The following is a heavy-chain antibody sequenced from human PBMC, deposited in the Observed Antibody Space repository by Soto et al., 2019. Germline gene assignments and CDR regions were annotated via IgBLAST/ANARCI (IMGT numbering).Heavy chain of an antibody. CDR3: AKDEEQWLVSIFEY. V-gene: IGHV3-9*01. Sequence: EVQLVESGGGVVQPGRSLRLSCAASGFTFDDYAMHWVRQAPGKGLEWVSGISWNSGSIGYADSVKGRFTISRDNAKNSLYLQMNSLRAEDTALYYCAKDEEQWLVSIFEYWGQGTLVTVSS. J-gene: IGHJ4*02. CDR1: GFTFDDYA. CDR2: ISWNSGSI. D-gene: IGHD6-19*01.